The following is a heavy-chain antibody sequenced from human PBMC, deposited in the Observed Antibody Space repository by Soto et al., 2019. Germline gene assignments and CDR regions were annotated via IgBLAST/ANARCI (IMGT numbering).Heavy chain of an antibody. CDR2: IVPIFGTA. CDR3: ARVHGYNAPFDS. CDR1: GGTFSTYV. J-gene: IGHJ4*02. Sequence: QVELVQSGAEVKKPGSSVKVSCKASGGTFSTYVISWVRQAPGQGLEWMGGIVPIFGTANYAQKFNGRVTITADKSTNTAYMELSSLRSEDTAVYFCARVHGYNAPFDSWGQGTLVTVSS. D-gene: IGHD5-12*01. V-gene: IGHV1-69*06.